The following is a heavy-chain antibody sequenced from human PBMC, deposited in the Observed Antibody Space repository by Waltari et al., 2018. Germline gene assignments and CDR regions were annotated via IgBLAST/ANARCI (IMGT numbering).Heavy chain of an antibody. CDR1: GFTFSSYW. Sequence: EVQLVESGGGLVQPGGSLRLSCAASGFTFSSYWMSWVRQAPGKGLEWVANIKQDGRGKYYVDSVKGRFTISRDNAKNSLYLQMNSLRAEDTAVYYCARTVEMATIYFDYWGQGTLVTVSS. J-gene: IGHJ4*02. D-gene: IGHD5-12*01. CDR3: ARTVEMATIYFDY. CDR2: IKQDGRGK. V-gene: IGHV3-7*01.